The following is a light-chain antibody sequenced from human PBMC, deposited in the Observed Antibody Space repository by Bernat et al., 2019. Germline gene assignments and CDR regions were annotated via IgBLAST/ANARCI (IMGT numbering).Light chain of an antibody. V-gene: IGKV1-9*01. J-gene: IGKJ5*01. Sequence: DIQLTQSPSFLSASVGDRVTITCRASQGISSYLAWYQQKPGKAPKLLIYAASTLQSGVPSRFSGSGSGTDFTLTISRLEPEDFALYSCQQYARATITFGQGTRLEIK. CDR1: QGISSY. CDR3: QQYARATIT. CDR2: AAS.